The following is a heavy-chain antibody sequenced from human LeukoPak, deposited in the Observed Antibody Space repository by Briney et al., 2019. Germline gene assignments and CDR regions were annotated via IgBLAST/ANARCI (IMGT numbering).Heavy chain of an antibody. CDR2: INPNSGGT. J-gene: IGHJ6*02. CDR3: ARDPAGLRGNYYYGMDV. D-gene: IGHD4-17*01. V-gene: IGHV1-2*02. Sequence: ASVKVSCKASGYTFTDYCMHWVRQAPGQGLEWMGWINPNSGGTNYAQKFQGRVTMTSDTSISTAYMDLSRLRSDDTAVYYCARDPAGLRGNYYYGMDVWGQGTTVTVSS. CDR1: GYTFTDYC.